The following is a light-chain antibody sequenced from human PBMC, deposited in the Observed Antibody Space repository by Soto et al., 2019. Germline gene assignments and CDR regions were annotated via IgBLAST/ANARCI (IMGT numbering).Light chain of an antibody. V-gene: IGLV2-14*02. CDR1: SSNVGSYKL. CDR2: EVN. J-gene: IGLJ1*01. Sequence: QSALTQPASVSGSPGQSITISCTGTSSNVGSYKLVSWFQQHPGKAPKLMIFEVNKRPSGVSNRFSGSKSGNTASLTISGLQAEDEADYYCSSYSRSSFYVFGTGTKLTVL. CDR3: SSYSRSSFYV.